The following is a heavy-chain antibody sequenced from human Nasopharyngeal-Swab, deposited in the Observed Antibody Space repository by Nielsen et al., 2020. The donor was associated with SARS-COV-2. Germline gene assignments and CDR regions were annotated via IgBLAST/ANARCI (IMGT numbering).Heavy chain of an antibody. CDR3: ARDKGIQYCSSTSCYESMIDYYGMDV. CDR1: GFTFSSYS. CDR2: ISSSSSYI. D-gene: IGHD2-2*01. Sequence: GESLKISCAASGFTFSSYSMNWVRQAPGKGLEWVSSISSSSSYIYYADSVKGRFTISGDNAKNSLYLQMNSLRAEDTAVYYCARDKGIQYCSSTSCYESMIDYYGMDVWGQGTTVTVSS. J-gene: IGHJ6*02. V-gene: IGHV3-21*01.